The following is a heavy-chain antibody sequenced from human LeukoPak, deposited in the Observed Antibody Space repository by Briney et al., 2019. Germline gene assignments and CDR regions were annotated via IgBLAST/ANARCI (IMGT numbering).Heavy chain of an antibody. J-gene: IGHJ3*02. CDR1: GGSISSSNW. CDR3: ASSYGSGSYYNGEAFDI. V-gene: IGHV4-4*02. D-gene: IGHD3-10*01. CDR2: IYHSGST. Sequence: SETLSLTCAVSGGSISSSNWWSWVRQPPGKGLEWIGEIYHSGSTNYNPSLKSRVTISVDKSKNQFSLKLSSVTAADTAVYYCASSYGSGSYYNGEAFDIWGQGTMVTVSS.